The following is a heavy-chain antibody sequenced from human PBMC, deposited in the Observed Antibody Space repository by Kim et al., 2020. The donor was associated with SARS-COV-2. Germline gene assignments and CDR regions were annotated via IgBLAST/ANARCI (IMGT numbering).Heavy chain of an antibody. Sequence: ASVKVSCKASGYTFNSHYMQWVRQAPGQGLEWMGMISPSGDSTRYAQKFQDRVTMTRDTAASTVYMELSSLRYEDTAKYYCATDPRADDDMRGWGQGTQVTVSS. CDR2: ISPSGDST. CDR3: ATDPRADDDMRG. D-gene: IGHD1-1*01. CDR1: GYTFNSHY. V-gene: IGHV1-46*02. J-gene: IGHJ4*02.